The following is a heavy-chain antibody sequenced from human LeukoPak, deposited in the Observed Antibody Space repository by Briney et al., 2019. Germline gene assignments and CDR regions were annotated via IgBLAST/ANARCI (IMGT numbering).Heavy chain of an antibody. CDR1: GFTFSSYD. Sequence: GGSLRLSCAASGFTFSSYDMHWVRQATGKGLEWVSAIGTAGDTCYPGSVKGRFTISRENAKNSLYLQMNSLRAEDTAVYYCARPSREDYSFDYWGQGTLVTVSS. V-gene: IGHV3-13*01. CDR3: ARPSREDYSFDY. CDR2: IGTAGDT. J-gene: IGHJ4*02. D-gene: IGHD2-21*01.